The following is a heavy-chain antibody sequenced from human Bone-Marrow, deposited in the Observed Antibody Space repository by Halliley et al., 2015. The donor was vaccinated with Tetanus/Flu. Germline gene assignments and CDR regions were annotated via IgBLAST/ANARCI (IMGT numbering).Heavy chain of an antibody. CDR1: GFTLSSYG. J-gene: IGHJ5*02. CDR2: IWYDGIKK. V-gene: IGHV3-33*03. CDR3: TGASVEGWFDP. Sequence: SGFTLSSYGMHWVRQAPGKGLEWVAVIWYDGIKKYYVDSVKGRFTISRDDSKNTLFLQMNSLRAEDTALYYCTGASVEGWFDPWGQGTLVTVSS.